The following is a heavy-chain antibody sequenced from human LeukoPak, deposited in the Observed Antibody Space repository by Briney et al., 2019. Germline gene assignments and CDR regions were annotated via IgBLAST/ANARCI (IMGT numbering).Heavy chain of an antibody. Sequence: SETLSLTCTVSGGSISSYYWSWIRQPAGKGLEWIGRIYTSGSTNDNASHKSRVTMSVDTSKNQFSLKLSSVTAADKAVYYCARVRVFSGGSCYNFAFNIWGQGTMVTVS. D-gene: IGHD2-15*01. CDR1: GGSISSYY. V-gene: IGHV4-4*07. CDR3: ARVRVFSGGSCYNFAFNI. J-gene: IGHJ3*02. CDR2: IYTSGST.